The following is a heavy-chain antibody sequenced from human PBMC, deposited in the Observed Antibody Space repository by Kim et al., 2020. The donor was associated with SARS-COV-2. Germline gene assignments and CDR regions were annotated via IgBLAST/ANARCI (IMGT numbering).Heavy chain of an antibody. CDR3: ARGRGLSYYFDY. J-gene: IGHJ4*01. Sequence: TYNPPRKGRVPISVDTSKNQFSLKLSSVTAADTAVYYCARGRGLSYYFDYWGQGTLVTVSS. V-gene: IGHV4-59*09. D-gene: IGHD3-10*01.